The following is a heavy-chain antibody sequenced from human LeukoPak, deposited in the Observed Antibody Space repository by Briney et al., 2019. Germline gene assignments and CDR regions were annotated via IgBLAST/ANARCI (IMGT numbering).Heavy chain of an antibody. D-gene: IGHD1-14*01. V-gene: IGHV1-18*01. J-gene: IGHJ5*02. CDR3: ARGHLIRPDRIREANWFDP. Sequence: ASVKVSCKASGYTFTSYGISWVRQAPGQGLEWMGWISAYNGNTNYAQKLQGRVTMTTDTSTSTAYMELRSLRSDDTAVYYCARGHLIRPDRIREANWFDPWGQGTLVTVSS. CDR1: GYTFTSYG. CDR2: ISAYNGNT.